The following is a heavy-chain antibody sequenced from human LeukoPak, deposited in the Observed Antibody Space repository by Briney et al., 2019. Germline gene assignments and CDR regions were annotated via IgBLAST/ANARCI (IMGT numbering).Heavy chain of an antibody. CDR3: ARSRRDIAGSEGIRLYYFDS. CDR2: IYHSGST. CDR1: GGSISSYY. J-gene: IGHJ4*02. Sequence: SETLSLTCTVSGGSISSYYWSWIRQPPGKGLEWIGSIYHSGSTYYNPSLKSRVTISVDTSKNQFSLKLSSVTAADTAVYYCARSRRDIAGSEGIRLYYFDSWGQGTLVTVSS. V-gene: IGHV4-59*04. D-gene: IGHD2-15*01.